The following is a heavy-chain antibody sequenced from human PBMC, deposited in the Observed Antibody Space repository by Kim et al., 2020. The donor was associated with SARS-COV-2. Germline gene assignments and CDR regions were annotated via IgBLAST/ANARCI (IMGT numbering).Heavy chain of an antibody. CDR3: ARARAGLVGGGTDV. V-gene: IGHV3-72*01. D-gene: IGHD2-15*01. J-gene: IGHJ6*02. Sequence: GGSLRLSCAASGFTFSDYYMDWVRQAPGKGLEWVGRIRNKANSYTTEYAASANGRFTISRDDSKLYLQMNSLKSEGTAMYYCARARAGLVGGGTDVWGQGTAVTVSS. CDR2: IRNKANSYTT. CDR1: GFTFSDYY.